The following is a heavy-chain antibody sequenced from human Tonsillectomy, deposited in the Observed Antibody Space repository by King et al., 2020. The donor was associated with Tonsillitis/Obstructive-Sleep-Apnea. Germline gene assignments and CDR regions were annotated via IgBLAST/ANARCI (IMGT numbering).Heavy chain of an antibody. D-gene: IGHD4-23*01. CDR3: ARGTPLTTMVPPDAFDI. CDR1: GYSFSTYW. V-gene: IGHV5-51*01. CDR2: IYPVDSAT. Sequence: QLVQSGAEVKKSGESLKISCKGSGYSFSTYWIAWLRQMPGKGLELMGIIYPVDSATGYSPSFEGQFTISADKSLSPAYRQWSSLKASDTAIYYCARGTPLTTMVPPDAFDIWGQGKMVTVSS. J-gene: IGHJ3*02.